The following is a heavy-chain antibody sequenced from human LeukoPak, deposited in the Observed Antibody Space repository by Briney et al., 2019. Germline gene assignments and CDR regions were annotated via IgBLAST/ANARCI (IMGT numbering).Heavy chain of an antibody. J-gene: IGHJ4*02. CDR2: MNPKSGNT. V-gene: IGHV1-8*03. Sequence: ASVKVSCKASGGTFSSYAISWVRQAPGQGLEWMGWMNPKSGNTGPAQKFQGRVTITRDTSISTVYMELSSLRSEDTAMYFCARVDGSPDYWGQGTLVTVSS. CDR3: ARVDGSPDY. CDR1: GGTFSSYA. D-gene: IGHD2-15*01.